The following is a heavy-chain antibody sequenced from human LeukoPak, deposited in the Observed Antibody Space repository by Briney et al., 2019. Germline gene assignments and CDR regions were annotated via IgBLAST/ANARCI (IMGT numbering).Heavy chain of an antibody. V-gene: IGHV3-23*01. Sequence: GGSLRLSCAASGFTFGSYVANWVRQAPGKGLEWVSLISGSGDIIYYADSVKGRFTISRDNSKNTLYLQMDSLRAEDTAIYYCAKAKGHDILTGSRIFDYWGQGTLVTISS. CDR2: ISGSGDII. J-gene: IGHJ4*02. CDR1: GFTFGSYV. CDR3: AKAKGHDILTGSRIFDY. D-gene: IGHD3-9*01.